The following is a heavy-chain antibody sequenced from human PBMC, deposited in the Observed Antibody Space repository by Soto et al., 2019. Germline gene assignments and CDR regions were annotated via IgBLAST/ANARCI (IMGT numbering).Heavy chain of an antibody. D-gene: IGHD3-3*01. CDR2: IIPIFGTA. V-gene: IGHV1-69*13. CDR3: ASSRGYATDYDFLDSGSFDP. J-gene: IGHJ5*02. Sequence: ASVKVSCKASGGTFSSYAISWVRQAPGQGLEWMGGIIPIFGTANYAQKFQGRVTITADESTSTAYMELSSLRSEDTAVYYCASSRGYATDYDFLDSGSFDPWGQGALVTVSS. CDR1: GGTFSSYA.